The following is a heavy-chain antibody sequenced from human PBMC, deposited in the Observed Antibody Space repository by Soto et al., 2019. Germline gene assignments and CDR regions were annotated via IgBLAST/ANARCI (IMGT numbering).Heavy chain of an antibody. V-gene: IGHV4-59*01. J-gene: IGHJ4*02. CDR1: GASMNGYY. CDR3: ARSGHIFAGVF. Sequence: KTSETLSLTCTVSGASMNGYYGSWIRQSPGKGLEHIGYLHYNGFAEYSPSLRSRVSISMDTSKNQFSLKLSSVTAADTAIYYCARSGHIFAGVFWGQGILVTVSS. CDR2: LHYNGFA. D-gene: IGHD3-16*01.